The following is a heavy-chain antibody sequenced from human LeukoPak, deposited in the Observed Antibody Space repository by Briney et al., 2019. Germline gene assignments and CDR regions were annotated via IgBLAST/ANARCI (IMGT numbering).Heavy chain of an antibody. CDR2: ISAYNGNT. D-gene: IGHD1-26*01. V-gene: IGHV1-18*01. CDR3: AREVLYSGSSLFDY. CDR1: GYTFTSYG. J-gene: IGHJ4*02. Sequence: ASVKVSCKASGYTFTSYGISWVRQAPGQGLEWMGWISAYNGNTNYAQKLQGRVTMTTDTSTSTAYMGLRSLRSDDTAVYYCAREVLYSGSSLFDYWGQGTLVAVSS.